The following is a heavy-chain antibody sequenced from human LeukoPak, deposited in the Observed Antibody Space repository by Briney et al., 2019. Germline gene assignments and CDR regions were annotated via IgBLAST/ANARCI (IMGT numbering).Heavy chain of an antibody. CDR2: LFSGGST. D-gene: IGHD2-21*01. CDR3: TRDPVTYCGGDC. V-gene: IGHV3-53*01. J-gene: IGHJ4*02. CDR1: GFSVSNNH. Sequence: GGSLRLSCAVSGFSVSNNHMSWVRQAPGKGLEWLSVLFSGGSTNYTDSVKGRFTISRDQSKNTLFLQMNNLRVEDTAVYFCTRDPVTYCGGDCWGQGTLVTVSS.